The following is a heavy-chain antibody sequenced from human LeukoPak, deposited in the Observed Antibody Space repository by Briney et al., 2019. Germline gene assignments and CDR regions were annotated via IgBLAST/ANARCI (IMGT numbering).Heavy chain of an antibody. CDR3: TRITAHYDSSAYYGYYFDY. CDR2: ISWNSGNI. CDR1: GFTFDDYA. J-gene: IGHJ4*02. Sequence: GGSLRLSCAASGFTFDDYAMHWVRQAPGKGLEWVSGISWNSGNIGYADSVRGRFTISRDNAKNSLSLQMNSLRPEDTALYYCTRITAHYDSSAYYGYYFDYWGQGTLVTVSS. V-gene: IGHV3-9*01. D-gene: IGHD3-22*01.